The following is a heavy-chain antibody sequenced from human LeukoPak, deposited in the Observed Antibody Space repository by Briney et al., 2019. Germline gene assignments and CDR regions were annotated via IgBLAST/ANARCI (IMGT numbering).Heavy chain of an antibody. D-gene: IGHD3-22*01. J-gene: IGHJ4*02. V-gene: IGHV4-39*02. CDR2: IYYSGST. CDR3: ARDGDSRD. Sequence: SETLSLTCTVSGGSISSSSYYWGWIRQPPGKGLEWIGSIYYSGSTYYNPSLKSRLTITVDTSKNQFSLKLSSVTAADTAVYYCARDGDSRDWGQGTLVTVSS. CDR1: GGSISSSSYY.